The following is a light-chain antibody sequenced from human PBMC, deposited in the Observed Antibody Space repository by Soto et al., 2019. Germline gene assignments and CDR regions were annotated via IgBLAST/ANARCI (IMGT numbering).Light chain of an antibody. CDR3: SSYKTGTPVV. CDR1: SSDVGSYNR. J-gene: IGLJ2*01. CDR2: EVS. V-gene: IGLV2-18*02. Sequence: QSALTQPPSVSGSPGQSVTISCTGTSSDVGSYNRVSWYQQPPGTAPKLLIYEVSNRPSGVPDRFSGSKSGNTASLTISGLQAADEAYYYFSSYKTGTPVVFGGGTKLTVL.